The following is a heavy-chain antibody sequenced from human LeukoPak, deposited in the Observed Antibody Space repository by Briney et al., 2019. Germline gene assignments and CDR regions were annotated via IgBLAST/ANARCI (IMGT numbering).Heavy chain of an antibody. D-gene: IGHD2-2*02. CDR1: GFTLSTYA. CDR3: ARGTSAYCSSTSCYTQTDYYFDY. J-gene: IGHJ4*02. CDR2: SADNT. Sequence: PGGSLRLSCAASGFTLSTYAMTWVRQAPGKGLEWVSGSADNTYYADSVKGRFTISRDNSKNTLYLQMNSLRAEDTAVYYCARGTSAYCSSTSCYTQTDYYFDYWGQGTLVTVSS. V-gene: IGHV3-23*01.